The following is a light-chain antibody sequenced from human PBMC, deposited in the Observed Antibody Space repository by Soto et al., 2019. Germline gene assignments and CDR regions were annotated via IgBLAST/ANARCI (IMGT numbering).Light chain of an antibody. CDR2: GAS. CDR1: QSVSSSY. CDR3: QQYGSSPPWT. V-gene: IGKV3-20*01. J-gene: IGKJ1*01. Sequence: EIVLTQSPGTLSLSPGERATLSCRASQSVSSSYLAWYQQKPGQAPRLLIYGASSRATGIPDRFSGSGSGKDFTPTISRLAPEDFAVYYCQQYGSSPPWTFGQGTKVEIK.